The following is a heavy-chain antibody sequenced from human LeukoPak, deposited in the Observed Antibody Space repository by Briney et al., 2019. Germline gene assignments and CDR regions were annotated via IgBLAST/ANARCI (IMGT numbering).Heavy chain of an antibody. CDR2: ISGSGGST. Sequence: GGSLRLSCAASGFTFSSYAMSWVRQAPGKGLEWVSAISGSGGSTYYADSVKGRFTISRDNSKNTLYLQMNSLRVEDTAVYYCAKVRGYCSSTSCYTPYYFDYWGQGTLVTVSS. CDR3: AKVRGYCSSTSCYTPYYFDY. CDR1: GFTFSSYA. J-gene: IGHJ4*02. D-gene: IGHD2-2*02. V-gene: IGHV3-23*01.